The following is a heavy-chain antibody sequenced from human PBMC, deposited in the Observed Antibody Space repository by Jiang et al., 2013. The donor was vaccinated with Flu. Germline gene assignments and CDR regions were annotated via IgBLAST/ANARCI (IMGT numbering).Heavy chain of an antibody. CDR2: INPSGGST. Sequence: SGAEVKKPGASVKVSCKASGYTFTSYYMHWVRQAPGQGLEWMGIINPSGGSTSYAQKFQGRVTMTRDTSTSTVYMELSSLRSEDTAVYYCARDLANGWPAYYFDYWGQGTLVTVSS. J-gene: IGHJ4*02. D-gene: IGHD6-19*01. V-gene: IGHV1-46*01. CDR3: ARDLANGWPAYYFDY. CDR1: GYTFTSYY.